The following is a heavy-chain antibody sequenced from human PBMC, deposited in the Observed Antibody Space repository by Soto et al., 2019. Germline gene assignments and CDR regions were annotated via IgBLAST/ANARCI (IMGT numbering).Heavy chain of an antibody. CDR1: GASITNYY. Sequence: SETLSLTCTVSGASITNYYWNWIRQPPGRGLEWIGYIFYSGSTNYNPSLKSRVTISVDTSKKQFSLSLSSVTAADTAVYYCARERMSGTSFGGGGEMDVWGLGTTVTVSS. V-gene: IGHV4-59*01. D-gene: IGHD1-26*01. CDR2: IFYSGST. J-gene: IGHJ6*02. CDR3: ARERMSGTSFGGGGEMDV.